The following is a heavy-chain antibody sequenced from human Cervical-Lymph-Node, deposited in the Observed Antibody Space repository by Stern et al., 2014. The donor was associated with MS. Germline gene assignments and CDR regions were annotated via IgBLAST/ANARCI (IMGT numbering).Heavy chain of an antibody. CDR3: ARSSLAADY. CDR2: ISYDGSNK. Sequence: VQLVESGGGVVQPGRSLRLSCAASGFTFSSYAMHWVRQAPRKGLELVAVISYDGSNKYYADSVKGRFTISRDNSKNTLYLQMNSLRAEDTAVYYCARSSLAADYWGQGTLVTVSS. CDR1: GFTFSSYA. V-gene: IGHV3-30*16. J-gene: IGHJ4*02.